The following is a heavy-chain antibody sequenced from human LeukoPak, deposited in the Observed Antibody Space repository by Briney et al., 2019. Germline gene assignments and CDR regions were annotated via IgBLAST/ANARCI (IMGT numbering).Heavy chain of an antibody. Sequence: GGSLRLSCAASGFTFSILDMSWVRQAPGKGLEWVSAISGNGGRTYYADSVKGRFTISRDNSKNTLYLQMNSLRAEDTAVYYCARGTTVRWEYYYYMDVWGKGTTVTVSS. CDR2: ISGNGGRT. D-gene: IGHD4-11*01. V-gene: IGHV3-23*01. J-gene: IGHJ6*03. CDR3: ARGTTVRWEYYYYMDV. CDR1: GFTFSILD.